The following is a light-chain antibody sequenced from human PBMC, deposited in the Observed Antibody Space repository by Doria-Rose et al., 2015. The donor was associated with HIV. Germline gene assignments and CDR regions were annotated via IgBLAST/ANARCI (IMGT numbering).Light chain of an antibody. CDR1: QTVSTY. J-gene: IGKJ1*01. CDR3: QQTHSSPPWT. CDR2: AAS. Sequence: TQSPSSLSSSIGDRVTITCRASQTVSTYLNWFQQEPGKAPKLLIYAASRLQSGVPSRFGGSGSGTDFTLTISGLQPGDFATYYCQQTHSSPPWTFGQGTKVEMK. V-gene: IGKV1-39*01.